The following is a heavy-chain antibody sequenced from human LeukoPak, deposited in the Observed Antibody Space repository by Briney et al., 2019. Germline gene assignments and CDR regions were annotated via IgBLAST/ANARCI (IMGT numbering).Heavy chain of an antibody. D-gene: IGHD4-23*01. CDR3: AKRGADSGGNSALVAFDI. J-gene: IGHJ3*02. CDR2: ITGTGATT. V-gene: IGHV3-23*01. Sequence: PGGSLRLSCAASGFTVSSIHMSWVRQAPGKGLEWVSAITGTGATTYYADSVKGRFTISRDNSKNTLYLQMNSLRAEDTAVYYCAKRGADSGGNSALVAFDIWGQGTMVTVSS. CDR1: GFTVSSIH.